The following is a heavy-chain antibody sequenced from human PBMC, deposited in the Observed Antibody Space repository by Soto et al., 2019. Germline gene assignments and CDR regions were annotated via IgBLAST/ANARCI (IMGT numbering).Heavy chain of an antibody. V-gene: IGHV4-4*02. CDR3: ARDIEWELHNWFDP. CDR2: IYHSGST. CDR1: GGSISSSNW. D-gene: IGHD1-26*01. Sequence: PSETLSLTCAVSGGSISSSNWWSWVRQPPGKGLEWIGEIYHSGSTNYNPSLKSRVTISVDKSKNQFSLKLSSVTAADTAVYYCARDIEWELHNWFDPWGQGTLVTVSS. J-gene: IGHJ5*02.